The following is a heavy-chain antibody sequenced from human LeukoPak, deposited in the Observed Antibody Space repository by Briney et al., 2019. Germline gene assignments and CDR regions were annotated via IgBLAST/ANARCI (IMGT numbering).Heavy chain of an antibody. V-gene: IGHV3-23*01. Sequence: GGTLRLSCAASGFTFSSYAMSWVRQAPGKGLEWVSAISGSGSSTYYVDSVKGRFTISRDNSKNTLYLQMNSLRAEDTAVYYCAKNSSGWYRFDYWGQGTLVTVSS. J-gene: IGHJ4*02. CDR3: AKNSSGWYRFDY. CDR2: ISGSGSST. D-gene: IGHD6-19*01. CDR1: GFTFSSYA.